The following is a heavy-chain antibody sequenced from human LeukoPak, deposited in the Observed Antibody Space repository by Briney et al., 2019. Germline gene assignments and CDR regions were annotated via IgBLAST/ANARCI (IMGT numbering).Heavy chain of an antibody. CDR1: GGTFSSYA. CDR3: AHEDREWSPDY. D-gene: IGHD3-3*01. CDR2: IIPILGIA. V-gene: IGHV1-69*04. Sequence: ASVKVSCKASGGTFSSYAISWVRQAPGQGLEWRGRIIPILGIANYAQKFQGRVTITADKSTSTAYMELSSLRSEDTAVYYCAHEDREWSPDYWGQGTLVTVSS. J-gene: IGHJ4*02.